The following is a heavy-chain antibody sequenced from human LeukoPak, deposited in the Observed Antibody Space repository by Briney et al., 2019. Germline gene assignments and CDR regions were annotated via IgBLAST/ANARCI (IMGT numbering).Heavy chain of an antibody. CDR2: ISSSSSYI. CDR1: GFTFSSYS. Sequence: RGSLRLSCAASGFTFSSYSMNWVRQAPGKGLEWVSSISSSSSYIYYADSVKGRFTISRDNAKNSLYLQMNSLRAEDTAVYYCARDDDYGDYGDAFDIWGQGQWSPSLQ. J-gene: IGHJ3*02. CDR3: ARDDDYGDYGDAFDI. V-gene: IGHV3-21*01. D-gene: IGHD4-17*01.